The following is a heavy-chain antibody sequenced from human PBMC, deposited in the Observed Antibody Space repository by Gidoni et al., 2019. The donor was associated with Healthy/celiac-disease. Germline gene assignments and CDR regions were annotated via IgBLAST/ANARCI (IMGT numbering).Heavy chain of an antibody. Sequence: EVQLVESGGGLVKPGWSLRRSCAASGFNFSSYSMNCVRQAPGKGLELVSSISSSSSYIYYADSVKGRFTISRDNAKNSLYLQMNSLRAEDTAVYYCARAGSGGNGDYYFDYWGQGTLVTVSS. CDR2: ISSSSSYI. V-gene: IGHV3-21*01. J-gene: IGHJ4*02. CDR3: ARAGSGGNGDYYFDY. D-gene: IGHD3-10*01. CDR1: GFNFSSYS.